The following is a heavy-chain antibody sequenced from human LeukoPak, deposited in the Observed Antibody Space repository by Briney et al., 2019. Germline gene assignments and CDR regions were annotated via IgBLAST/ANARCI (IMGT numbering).Heavy chain of an antibody. CDR3: VKERWYFEY. CDR2: ITTTGTNS. CDR1: GFTFSSSW. Sequence: GGALRLSCAASGFTFSSSWMHWVRQAPGKGLEWVSTITTTGTNSYYADSVKGRFSIFRDNSKNTLYLQLNSLRAEDTAIYYCVKERWYFEYWGQGTLVTVSS. V-gene: IGHV3-23*01. J-gene: IGHJ4*02.